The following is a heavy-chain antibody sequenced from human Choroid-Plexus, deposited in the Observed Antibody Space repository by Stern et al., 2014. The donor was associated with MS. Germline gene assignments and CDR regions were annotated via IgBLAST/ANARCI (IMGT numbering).Heavy chain of an antibody. Sequence: VQLVESGGGVVQPGRPLRLSCVASGFTFGSCAMHWVRQAPGTGLERVAVVSDDGSNKYYADSGKGRFTISRDNSQNTLYMQMSSLRPEDTAVYYCAKDRQYLTYFFDHWGQGSLVTVSS. D-gene: IGHD2/OR15-2a*01. CDR3: AKDRQYLTYFFDH. CDR1: GFTFGSCA. J-gene: IGHJ5*02. V-gene: IGHV3-30*18. CDR2: VSDDGSNK.